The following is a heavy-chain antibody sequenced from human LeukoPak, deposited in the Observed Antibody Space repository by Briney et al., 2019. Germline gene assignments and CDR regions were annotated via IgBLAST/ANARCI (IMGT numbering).Heavy chain of an antibody. D-gene: IGHD2-21*02. CDR3: ARDLGPGGDEYYFDY. J-gene: IGHJ4*02. CDR2: LNPNSGGT. Sequence: GASVKVPWKASGHTSNGFHLHWVRHDRVQGRVWIQLLNPNSGGTNYAQKFQGRVTMTRDTSISTAYMELSRLRSDDTAVYYCARDLGPGGDEYYFDYWGQGTLVTVSS. CDR1: GHTSNGFH. V-gene: IGHV1-2*06.